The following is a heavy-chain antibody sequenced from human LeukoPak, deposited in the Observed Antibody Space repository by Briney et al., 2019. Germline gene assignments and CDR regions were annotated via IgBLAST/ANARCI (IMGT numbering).Heavy chain of an antibody. CDR1: GGSFSGHY. V-gene: IGHV4-31*11. CDR3: ARVGSGSDFWSGYYFDY. J-gene: IGHJ4*02. CDR2: IYYSGST. Sequence: PSETLSLTCAVYGGSFSGHYWSWIRQHPGKGLEWVGYIYYSGSTYYNPSLKSRVTISVDTSQNQFSVKLTSVTAADTAVYYCARVGSGSDFWSGYYFDYWGQGNLVTVSS. D-gene: IGHD3-3*01.